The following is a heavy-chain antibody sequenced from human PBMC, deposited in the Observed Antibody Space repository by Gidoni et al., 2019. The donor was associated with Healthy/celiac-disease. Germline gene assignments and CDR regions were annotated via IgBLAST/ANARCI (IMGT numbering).Heavy chain of an antibody. CDR2: VWCDGRSI. J-gene: IGHJ4*02. Sequence: QVQLVESGGGVVQPGRSLRLSCAASGFTFSSYGMHWVRQAPGKGREWVAGVWCDGRSIYYADSVKGRFTLFRDNSKNTQNLQKNSLRAESAEVKDFANCPVVGDSGYELDYWGQGTLVTVSS. V-gene: IGHV3-33*06. CDR1: GFTFSSYG. D-gene: IGHD5-12*01. CDR3: ANCPVVGDSGYELDY.